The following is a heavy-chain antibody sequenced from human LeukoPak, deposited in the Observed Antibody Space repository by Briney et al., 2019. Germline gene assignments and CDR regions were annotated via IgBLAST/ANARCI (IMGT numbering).Heavy chain of an antibody. CDR3: ATTGYGSGSYTVY. Sequence: SETLSLTCAVYGGSLSGYYWSWIRQPPGKGLEWIGEINHSGSTNYNPSLKSRVTISVDTSKNQFSLKLSSVTAADTAVYYCATTGYGSGSYTVYWGQGTLVTVSS. V-gene: IGHV4-34*01. CDR2: INHSGST. D-gene: IGHD3-10*01. J-gene: IGHJ4*02. CDR1: GGSLSGYY.